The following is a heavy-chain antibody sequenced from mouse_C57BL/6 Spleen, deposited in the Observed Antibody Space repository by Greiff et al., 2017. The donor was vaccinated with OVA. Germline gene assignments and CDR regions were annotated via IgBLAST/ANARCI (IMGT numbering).Heavy chain of an antibody. CDR2: INYDGSST. CDR1: GFTFSDYY. V-gene: IGHV5-16*01. Sequence: VKVVESEGGLVQPGSSMKLSCTASGFTFSDYYMAWVRQVPEKGLEWVANINYDGSSTYYLDSLKSRFIISRDNAKNILYLQMSSLKSEDTATYYCARRDDYGGFDYWGQGTTLTVSS. D-gene: IGHD2-4*01. CDR3: ARRDDYGGFDY. J-gene: IGHJ2*01.